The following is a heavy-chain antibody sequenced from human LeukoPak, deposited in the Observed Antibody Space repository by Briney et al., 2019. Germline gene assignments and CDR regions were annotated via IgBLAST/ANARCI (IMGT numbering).Heavy chain of an antibody. Sequence: GGSLRLSCADSGFTFSSYGMHWVRQAPGKGLEWVAVISYDGSNKYYADSVRGRFTISRDNSKNTLYVQMNSLRAEDTAVYYCAKGSVVVAALDYWGQGTLVTVSS. CDR3: AKGSVVVAALDY. V-gene: IGHV3-30*18. CDR1: GFTFSSYG. J-gene: IGHJ4*02. D-gene: IGHD2-15*01. CDR2: ISYDGSNK.